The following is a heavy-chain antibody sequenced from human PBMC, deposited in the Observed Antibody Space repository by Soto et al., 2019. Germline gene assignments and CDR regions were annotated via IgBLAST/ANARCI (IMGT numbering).Heavy chain of an antibody. V-gene: IGHV1-69*01. Sequence: QVQLVQSGAEVKKPGSSVKVSCKASGGTFSSYAISWVRQAPGQGLEWMGGIIPIFATANYAQKFQGRVTITADESTSTAYMELSSLRSEDTAVYYCAKLPRRYDSSGYYRRDYYYYGMDVWGQGTTVTVSS. CDR3: AKLPRRYDSSGYYRRDYYYYGMDV. CDR2: IIPIFATA. J-gene: IGHJ6*02. CDR1: GGTFSSYA. D-gene: IGHD3-22*01.